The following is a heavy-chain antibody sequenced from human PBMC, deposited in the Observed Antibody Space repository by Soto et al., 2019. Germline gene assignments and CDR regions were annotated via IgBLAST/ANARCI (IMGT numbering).Heavy chain of an antibody. CDR3: ARDLAKGGGSAGFDY. CDR2: INPKSGGT. V-gene: IGHV1-2*02. D-gene: IGHD1-26*01. J-gene: IGHJ4*02. CDR1: GYTFTVYY. Sequence: ASVKVSCKASGYTFTVYYMHWVRQAPGQGLEWMGWINPKSGGTMYPQKFQGRVTMAWDTSISTAYMALTRLRSDDTAVYYCARDLAKGGGSAGFDYWGQGALVTVSS.